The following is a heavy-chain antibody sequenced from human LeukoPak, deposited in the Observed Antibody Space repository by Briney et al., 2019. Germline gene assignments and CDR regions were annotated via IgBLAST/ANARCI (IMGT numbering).Heavy chain of an antibody. CDR1: GGSIPISTYY. V-gene: IGHV4-39*07. J-gene: IGHJ4*02. CDR2: IYYSGTT. D-gene: IGHD6-19*01. Sequence: SETLSLTCTVSGGSIPISTYYWGWVRQPPGKGLEWIGSIYYSGTTKYNPSLKSRVTISVDNSHNKFSLRLSSVTAADTALYYCARGTLYSGWSYYLDSWGQGTLVTVSS. CDR3: ARGTLYSGWSYYLDS.